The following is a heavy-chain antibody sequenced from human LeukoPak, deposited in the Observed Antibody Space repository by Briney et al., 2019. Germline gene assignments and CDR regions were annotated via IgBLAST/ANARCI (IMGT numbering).Heavy chain of an antibody. CDR1: GFTFSSYS. CDR3: ARGEAAAGGGAFDI. V-gene: IGHV3-48*04. CDR2: ISSSSSTI. J-gene: IGHJ3*02. Sequence: GGSLRLSCAASGFTFSSYSMNWVRQAPGKGLEWVSYISSSSSTIYYADSVKGRFTISRDNAKNSLYLQMNSLRAEDTAVYYCARGEAAAGGGAFDIWGQGTMVTVSS. D-gene: IGHD6-13*01.